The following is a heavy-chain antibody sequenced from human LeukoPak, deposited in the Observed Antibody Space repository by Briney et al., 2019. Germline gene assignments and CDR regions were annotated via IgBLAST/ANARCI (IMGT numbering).Heavy chain of an antibody. CDR3: ARGKVVAGTPGQNSWDY. J-gene: IGHJ4*02. V-gene: IGHV4-4*07. CDR2: IYTSGST. Sequence: SETLSLTCSVSGGSISSYYWNWIRQPAGKGLEWIGRIYTSGSTNYNPSLKSRVTMSVDTSKNQFSLKLSSVTAADTAVYCCARGKVVAGTPGQNSWDYWGQGTLVTVSS. D-gene: IGHD6-19*01. CDR1: GGSISSYY.